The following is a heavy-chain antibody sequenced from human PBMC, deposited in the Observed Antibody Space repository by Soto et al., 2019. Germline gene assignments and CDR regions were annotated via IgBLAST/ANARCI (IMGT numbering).Heavy chain of an antibody. CDR3: STGRSTYGLDS. D-gene: IGHD5-18*01. V-gene: IGHV3-15*01. CDR2: IKSVTDGGTT. J-gene: IGHJ4*02. Sequence: LRLSCVASAFSFTNAWMSWVRQAPGKGLEWVGRIKSVTDGGTTDYAAPVKGRFTISRDDSNNTLYLQMNSLKTEDTAVYYCSTGRSTYGLDSWGQGTLVTVSS. CDR1: AFSFTNAW.